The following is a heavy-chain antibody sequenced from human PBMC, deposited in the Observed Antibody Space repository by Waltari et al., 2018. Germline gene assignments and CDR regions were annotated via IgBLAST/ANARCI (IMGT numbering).Heavy chain of an antibody. J-gene: IGHJ4*02. CDR1: GFTFSSYA. CDR3: ARGGGRLTGSGSYKGTDY. Sequence: QVQLVESGGGVVQPGRSLRLSCAASGFTFSSYAMHWVRQAPGKGLEWVAVISYDGSNKYYADSVKGRFTISRDNSKNTLYLQMNSLRAEDTAVYYCARGGGRLTGSGSYKGTDYWGQGTLVTVSS. CDR2: ISYDGSNK. D-gene: IGHD3-10*01. V-gene: IGHV3-30-3*01.